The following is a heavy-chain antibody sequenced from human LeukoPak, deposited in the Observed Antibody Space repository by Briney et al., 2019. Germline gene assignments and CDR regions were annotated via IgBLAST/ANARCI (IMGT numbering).Heavy chain of an antibody. J-gene: IGHJ4*02. V-gene: IGHV3-49*03. Sequence: PGRSLRLSCTASGFTFGDYALSWFRQAPGKGLEWLSFIRSKDHGGTTESAASVKGRFTISRDDSNSIAYLQMNSLIIEDTAVYFCTRDPHYYHGNPHDFWGQGTRVTVSS. D-gene: IGHD4-23*01. CDR1: GFTFGDYA. CDR3: TRDPHYYHGNPHDF. CDR2: IRSKDHGGTT.